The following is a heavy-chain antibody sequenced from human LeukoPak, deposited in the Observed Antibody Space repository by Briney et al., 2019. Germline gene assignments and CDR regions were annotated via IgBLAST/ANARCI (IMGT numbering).Heavy chain of an antibody. CDR1: GFTFSSYW. Sequence: GGSLRLSCAASGFTFSSYWMSWVRQAPGKGLEWVANIKQDGSEKYYVDSVKGRFTISRDNAKNSLYLQMNSLRAEDTAVYYCARSLIVVVTAAWYFDLWGRGTLVTVSS. CDR2: IKQDGSEK. J-gene: IGHJ2*01. D-gene: IGHD2-21*02. CDR3: ARSLIVVVTAAWYFDL. V-gene: IGHV3-7*01.